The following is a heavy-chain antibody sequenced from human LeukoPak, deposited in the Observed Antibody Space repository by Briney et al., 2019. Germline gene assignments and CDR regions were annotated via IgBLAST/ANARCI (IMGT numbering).Heavy chain of an antibody. D-gene: IGHD3-10*01. CDR2: IKQDGSEK. J-gene: IGHJ6*03. CDR1: GFTLSSYW. Sequence: GRSLRLSCAASGFTLSSYWMSWVRQPPGKGREWVANIKQDGSEKYYVDSVKGRFTISRDNAKNSLYLQMNSLRAEDTAVYYCARDHYYGSGSYYYYYYYYMDVWGKGTTVTVSS. CDR3: ARDHYYGSGSYYYYYYYYMDV. V-gene: IGHV3-7*01.